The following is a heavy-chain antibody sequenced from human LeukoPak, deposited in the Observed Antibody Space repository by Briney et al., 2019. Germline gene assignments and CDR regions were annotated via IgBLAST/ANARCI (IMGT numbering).Heavy chain of an antibody. V-gene: IGHV4-39*01. J-gene: IGHJ4*02. CDR2: IYYSGST. Sequence: SETLSLTCTVSGGSISSSSYYWGWIRQPPGKGLEWIGSIYYSGSTYYNPSLKSRVTISVDTSKNQFSLKLTSVTAADTAVYYCARQTHYTPAFDYWGQGTLVTVSS. D-gene: IGHD2-15*01. CDR1: GGSISSSSYY. CDR3: ARQTHYTPAFDY.